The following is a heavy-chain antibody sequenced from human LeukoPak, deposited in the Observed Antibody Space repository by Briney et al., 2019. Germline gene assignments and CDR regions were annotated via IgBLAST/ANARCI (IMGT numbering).Heavy chain of an antibody. J-gene: IGHJ6*02. CDR1: GFTFDDYA. V-gene: IGHV4-59*01. D-gene: IGHD2-2*01. CDR2: ISSSGST. Sequence: GSLRLSCAASGFTFDDYAMHWIRQPPGKGLEWIGYISSSGSTNYNPSLKSRVTISVDTSNNQFSLKLSSVTAADTAVYYCARDMLEYCSRTTCYFYGMDVWGQGTTVTVSS. CDR3: ARDMLEYCSRTTCYFYGMDV.